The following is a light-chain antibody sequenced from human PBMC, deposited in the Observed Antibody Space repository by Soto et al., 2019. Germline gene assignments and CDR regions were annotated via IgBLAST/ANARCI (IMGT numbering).Light chain of an antibody. CDR1: SSNIGSNT. CDR2: SNN. V-gene: IGLV1-44*01. CDR3: AAWDDSRNGVI. Sequence: QSVLTQPPSASGTPGQRITISCSGSSSNIGSNTVSWYQQLPGAAPKLLIYSNNHRPSGVPDRFSGSKSGTSASLAISGVQSEDEADYYCAAWDDSRNGVIFGGGTKVTV. J-gene: IGLJ2*01.